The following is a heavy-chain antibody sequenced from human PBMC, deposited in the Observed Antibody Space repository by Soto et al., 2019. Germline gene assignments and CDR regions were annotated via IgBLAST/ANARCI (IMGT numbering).Heavy chain of an antibody. CDR2: IYYSGST. CDR3: ARSFMVQVDFIDY. CDR1: NGSLSSNY. Sequence: SETLSLTCTVSNGSLSSNYWSWIRQSSGKGLEWIGNIYYSGSTNYNPSLKSRVTMSVDTSKNQFTLKLSSVTAADTGVYFCARSFMVQVDFIDYWGQGTLVTVSA. D-gene: IGHD3-10*01. J-gene: IGHJ4*02. V-gene: IGHV4-59*01.